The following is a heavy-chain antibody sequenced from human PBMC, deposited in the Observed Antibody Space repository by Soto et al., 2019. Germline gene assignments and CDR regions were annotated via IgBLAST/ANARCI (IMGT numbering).Heavy chain of an antibody. Sequence: SETLSLTCSVSCGSINNNYYYWGWVRQPPGKGLEWIASVSFSGTTYYSPSLRGRITASIDTSRNQFSLKLISVTAADTAVYYCASQKLDVPAYFDYWGQGTLVTVSS. J-gene: IGHJ4*02. CDR2: VSFSGTT. CDR1: CGSINNNYYY. CDR3: ASQKLDVPAYFDY. D-gene: IGHD1-1*01. V-gene: IGHV4-39*01.